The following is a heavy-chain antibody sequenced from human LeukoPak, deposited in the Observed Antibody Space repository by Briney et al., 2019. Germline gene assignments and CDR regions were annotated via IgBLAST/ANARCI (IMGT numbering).Heavy chain of an antibody. J-gene: IGHJ6*03. Sequence: PSETLSLTCAVYGGSFNGYYWSWIRQPPGKGREWIGEINHSGSTNYNPSLKSRVTISVDMSNNQFSLKLSSVTAADTAVYYCVRGNYCSGGSCYHYYYYYMDVWGKGTTVTVSS. V-gene: IGHV4-34*01. D-gene: IGHD2-15*01. CDR3: VRGNYCSGGSCYHYYYYYMDV. CDR1: GGSFNGYY. CDR2: INHSGST.